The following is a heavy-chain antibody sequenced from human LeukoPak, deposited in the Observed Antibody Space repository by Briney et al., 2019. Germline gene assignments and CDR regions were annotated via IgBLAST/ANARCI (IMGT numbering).Heavy chain of an antibody. D-gene: IGHD3-22*01. CDR3: ARGSSVYAPLGDY. CDR1: GGTISSYY. Sequence: SETLSLTCTVSGGTISSYYWSWIRQPPGKGLEWIGYIYYSGSTNYNASLKRRVSISVDTTKKKFSLKLSSVTAADTAAYYCARGSSVYAPLGDYWGQGTLVTVSS. V-gene: IGHV4-59*01. J-gene: IGHJ4*02. CDR2: IYYSGST.